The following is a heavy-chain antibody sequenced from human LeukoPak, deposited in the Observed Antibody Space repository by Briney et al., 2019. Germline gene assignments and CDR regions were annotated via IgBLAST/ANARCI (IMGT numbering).Heavy chain of an antibody. CDR3: TTAPWGIESAAGTENDY. CDR2: ISGSGGST. CDR1: GFTFSSFA. J-gene: IGHJ4*02. V-gene: IGHV3-23*01. D-gene: IGHD6-13*01. Sequence: PGGSLRLSCAASGFTFSSFAMSWVRQAPGKGLEWVSAISGSGGSTYYADSVKGRFTISRDNSKNTLYLQMNSLKTEDTAVYYCTTAPWGIESAAGTENDYWGQGTLVTVSS.